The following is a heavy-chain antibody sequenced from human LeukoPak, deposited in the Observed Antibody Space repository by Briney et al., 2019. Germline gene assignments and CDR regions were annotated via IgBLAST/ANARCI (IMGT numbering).Heavy chain of an antibody. CDR2: IYNSGST. D-gene: IGHD3-10*01. CDR3: AREGSGSYYNWFDP. V-gene: IGHV4-59*02. CDR1: GGSVSSSY. J-gene: IGHJ5*02. Sequence: SETLSLTCTVSGGSVSSSYWSWIRQPPGKGLQWIGYIYNSGSTDYNPSPKSRVTISVDTSKNQFSLKLSSVTAADTAVYYCAREGSGSYYNWFDPWGQGTLVTVSS.